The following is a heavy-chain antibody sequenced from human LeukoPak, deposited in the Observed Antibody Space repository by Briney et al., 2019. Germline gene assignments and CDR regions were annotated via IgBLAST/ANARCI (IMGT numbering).Heavy chain of an antibody. CDR1: GFTFSSYG. CDR3: AKGDKSGSYPYYFDY. J-gene: IGHJ4*02. CDR2: IRYDGSNK. Sequence: GGSLRLSCAASGFTFSSYGMHWVRQAPGKGLEWVAFIRYDGSNKYYADSVKGRFTISRDNSKNTLYLQMNSLRAEDTAVYYCAKGDKSGSYPYYFDYWGQGTLVTVSS. D-gene: IGHD1-26*01. V-gene: IGHV3-30*02.